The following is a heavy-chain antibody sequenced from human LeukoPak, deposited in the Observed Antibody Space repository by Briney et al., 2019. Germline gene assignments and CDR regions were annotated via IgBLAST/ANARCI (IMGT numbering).Heavy chain of an antibody. V-gene: IGHV3-48*03. D-gene: IGHD3/OR15-3a*01. J-gene: IGHJ6*03. CDR3: ARELDWGSGDYYYYMDV. CDR2: ISSSGSTI. Sequence: QPGGSLRLSCAASGFTFSSYEMNWVRQAPGKGLEWVSYISSSGSTIYYADSVKGRFTISRDNAKNSLYLQMNSLRAEDTAVYYCARELDWGSGDYYYYMDVWGEGTTVTVSS. CDR1: GFTFSSYE.